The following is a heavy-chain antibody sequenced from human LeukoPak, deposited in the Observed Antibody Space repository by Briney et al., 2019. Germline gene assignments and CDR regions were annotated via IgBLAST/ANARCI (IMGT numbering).Heavy chain of an antibody. D-gene: IGHD2-15*01. CDR1: GGSISSDY. CDR2: IYTSGTT. Sequence: SETLSLTCTVSGGSISSDYWSWIRQPAGKGLEWIGRIYTSGTTNYNPSLKSRVTMSADTSKNQFSLQLSSVTAADTAVYYCARCRGGSCDYLDYWGQGTLVTVSS. J-gene: IGHJ4*02. CDR3: ARCRGGSCDYLDY. V-gene: IGHV4-4*07.